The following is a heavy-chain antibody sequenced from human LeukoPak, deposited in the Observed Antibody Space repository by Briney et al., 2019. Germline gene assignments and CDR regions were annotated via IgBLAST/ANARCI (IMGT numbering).Heavy chain of an antibody. V-gene: IGHV4-4*09. CDR3: ARGTSTVVTPKYYYYYSMDV. D-gene: IGHD4-23*01. CDR2: IHVSGGT. Sequence: PSDTLSLSCTVSGASISIYYWNWIRQSPGKGLEWIGYIHVSGGTSYDPSLKTRVTIATDTSKNQFSLKLSSVTAADTAVYYCARGTSTVVTPKYYYYYSMDVWGKGTTVTVSS. J-gene: IGHJ6*03. CDR1: GASISIYY.